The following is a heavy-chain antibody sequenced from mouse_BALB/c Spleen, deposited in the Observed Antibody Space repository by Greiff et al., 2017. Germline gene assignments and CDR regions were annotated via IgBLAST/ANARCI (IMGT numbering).Heavy chain of an antibody. Sequence: EVKVVESGGGLVKPGGSLKLSCAASGFTFSSYAMSWVRQTPEKRLEWVASISSGGSTYYPDSVKGRFTISRDNARNILYLQMSSLRSEDTAMYYCARGYGNYYWYFDVWGAGTTVTVSS. V-gene: IGHV5-6-5*01. D-gene: IGHD2-10*02. CDR2: ISSGGST. CDR1: GFTFSSYA. J-gene: IGHJ1*01. CDR3: ARGYGNYYWYFDV.